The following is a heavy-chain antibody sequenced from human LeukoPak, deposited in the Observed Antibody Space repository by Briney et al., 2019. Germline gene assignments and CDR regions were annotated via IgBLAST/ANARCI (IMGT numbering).Heavy chain of an antibody. V-gene: IGHV3-33*01. Sequence: GGSLTLSCAASGFTFSSFGMHWVRQAPGKGLEWVAVIWYDGTNKYYADSVRGRFTISRDNSNNTLYLQMNGLRDEDTAVYYCARDGSGYEIDYWGQGTMVTVSS. CDR2: IWYDGTNK. D-gene: IGHD5-12*01. J-gene: IGHJ4*02. CDR3: ARDGSGYEIDY. CDR1: GFTFSSFG.